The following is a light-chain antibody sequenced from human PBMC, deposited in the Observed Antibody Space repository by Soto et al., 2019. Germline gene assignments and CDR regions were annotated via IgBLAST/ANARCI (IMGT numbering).Light chain of an antibody. V-gene: IGKV3-20*01. CDR1: QYVSSSY. J-gene: IGKJ1*01. CDR3: QQYGSSPWT. Sequence: EIVLTQSPGTLSLSPGERATLSCRASQYVSSSYLAWYQQKPDQAPRLLLYGASSRATGIPDRFSGSGSGKAFTLTISKLAPENFALFYCQQYGSSPWTFGQGTKV. CDR2: GAS.